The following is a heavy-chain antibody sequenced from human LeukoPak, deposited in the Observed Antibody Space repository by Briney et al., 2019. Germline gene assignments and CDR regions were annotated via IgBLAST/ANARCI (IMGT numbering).Heavy chain of an antibody. D-gene: IGHD3-9*01. V-gene: IGHV4-59*12. CDR2: VYDNGIT. Sequence: PSETLSLTCTVSGGSMSRYYWRWIRQPPGKGLEWIGYVYDNGITSYNPSLKSRVTISADTSKNQFSLKLSSVTAADTAVYYCAREVYYDILTGYYTLDYWGQGTLVTVSS. CDR3: AREVYYDILTGYYTLDY. J-gene: IGHJ4*02. CDR1: GGSMSRYY.